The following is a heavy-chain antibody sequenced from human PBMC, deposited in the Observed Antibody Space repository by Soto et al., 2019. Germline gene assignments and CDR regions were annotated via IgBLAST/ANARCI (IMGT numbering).Heavy chain of an antibody. V-gene: IGHV3-30*18. CDR3: AKDRIWVTYYYYGMDV. CDR2: ISYDGSNK. Sequence: GGSLRLSCAASGFTFSSYGVHWVRQAPGKGLEWVAVISYDGSNKYYADSVKGRFTISRDNSKNTLYLQMNSLRAEDTAVYYCAKDRIWVTYYYYGMDVWGQGTTVTAP. CDR1: GFTFSSYG. J-gene: IGHJ6*02. D-gene: IGHD3-16*01.